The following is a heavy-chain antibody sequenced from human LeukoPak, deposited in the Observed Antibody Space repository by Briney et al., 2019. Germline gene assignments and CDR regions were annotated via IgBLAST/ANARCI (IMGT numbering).Heavy chain of an antibody. D-gene: IGHD6-13*01. CDR3: ARQKAAAGTDGENWFDP. J-gene: IGHJ5*02. Sequence: SETLSLTCTVSGGSISSSSYYWGWIRQPPGKGLEWIGSIYYSGSTYYNPSLKSRVTISVDTSKNQFSLKLSSVTAADTAVYYCARQKAAAGTDGENWFDPWGQGTLVTVSS. CDR1: GGSISSSSYY. CDR2: IYYSGST. V-gene: IGHV4-39*01.